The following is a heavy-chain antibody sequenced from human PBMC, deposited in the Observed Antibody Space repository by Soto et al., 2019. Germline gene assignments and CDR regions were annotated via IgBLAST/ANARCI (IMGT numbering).Heavy chain of an antibody. J-gene: IGHJ4*02. D-gene: IGHD3-10*01. CDR2: ISYDGSNK. V-gene: IGHV3-30*18. CDR3: AKVGSPFDY. CDR1: GFTFSSYG. Sequence: QVQLVESGGGVVQPGRSLRLSCAASGFTFSSYGMHWVRQAPGKGLEWVAVISYDGSNKYYADSVKGRFTISRDNFKNTRYLQMNSRGAVDTAVYYCAKVGSPFDYWGQGTLVTVSS.